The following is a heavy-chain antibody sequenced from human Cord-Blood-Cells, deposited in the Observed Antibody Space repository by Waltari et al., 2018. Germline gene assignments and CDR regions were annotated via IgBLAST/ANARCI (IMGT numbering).Heavy chain of an antibody. CDR1: GFTVSSNY. V-gene: IGHV3-53*01. CDR2: IYSGVST. CDR3: ARGGRYSYGSGAFDI. J-gene: IGHJ3*02. D-gene: IGHD5-18*01. Sequence: EVQLVESGGGLIQPGGSLRLSCAASGFTVSSNYMSWVRQAPGKGLEWVSCIYSGVSTYYAESVNGRFTISRDNSKNTLFLQMNSLRAEDTAVYYCARGGRYSYGSGAFDIWGQGTMVTVSS.